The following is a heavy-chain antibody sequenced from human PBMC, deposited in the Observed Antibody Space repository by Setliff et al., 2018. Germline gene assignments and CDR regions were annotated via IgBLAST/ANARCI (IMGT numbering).Heavy chain of an antibody. CDR3: AKEHVVISFVTNTHHHYGMDV. V-gene: IGHV4-61*02. J-gene: IGHJ6*02. D-gene: IGHD2-8*01. CDR2: IYTDGTT. CDR1: GASLRSGSNY. Sequence: PSLTCTVSGASLRSGSNYWGWFRQPAGKGLEWVGRIYTDGTTNYNPSLKSRVSISADTSMNHFSLRMTSVSAADTAVYYCAKEHVVISFVTNTHHHYGMDVWGQGTTVTVSS.